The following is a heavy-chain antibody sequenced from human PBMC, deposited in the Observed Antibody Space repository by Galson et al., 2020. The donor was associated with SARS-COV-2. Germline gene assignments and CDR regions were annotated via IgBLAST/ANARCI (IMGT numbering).Heavy chain of an antibody. D-gene: IGHD1-26*01. Sequence: GGSLRLSCAASGFTVSSNYMSWVRQAPGKGLEWVSVIYSGGSTYYADSVKGRFTISRDNSKNTLYLQMNSLRAEDTAVYYCAIWGVGATPHFDYWGQGTLVTVSS. CDR1: GFTVSSNY. V-gene: IGHV3-53*01. CDR3: AIWGVGATPHFDY. J-gene: IGHJ4*02. CDR2: IYSGGST.